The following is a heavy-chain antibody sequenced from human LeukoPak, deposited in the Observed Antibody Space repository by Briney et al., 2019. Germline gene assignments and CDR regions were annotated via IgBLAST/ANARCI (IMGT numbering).Heavy chain of an antibody. V-gene: IGHV1-2*06. D-gene: IGHD3-10*01. CDR1: GYTFTGYY. J-gene: IGHJ5*02. Sequence: ASVKVSCEASGYTFTGYYIHWVRQAPGQGLEWMGRINPNTGGTNFAQKFQGRVTMTRDTSISTAYMELSSLTSDDTAVYYCAREPMVRDFNWFDPWGQGTLVTVSS. CDR2: INPNTGGT. CDR3: AREPMVRDFNWFDP.